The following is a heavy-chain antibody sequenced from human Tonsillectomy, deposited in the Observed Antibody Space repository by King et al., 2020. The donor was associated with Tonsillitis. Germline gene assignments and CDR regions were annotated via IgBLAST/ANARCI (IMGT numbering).Heavy chain of an antibody. CDR3: ARGAAYCSSYYCSPPGFNY. D-gene: IGHD2-2*01. CDR2: ISHDGTNK. CDR1: GFTFNTYV. Sequence: VQLVESGGGVVQPGRSLRLSCVVSGFTFNTYVMHWVRQAPGRGLEWLAVISHDGTNKFYADSVKGRFTISRDNSKNTLSLEMSSLTSQDTAVYYCARGAAYCSSYYCSPPGFNYWGQGSLVTVSS. J-gene: IGHJ4*02. V-gene: IGHV3-30*04.